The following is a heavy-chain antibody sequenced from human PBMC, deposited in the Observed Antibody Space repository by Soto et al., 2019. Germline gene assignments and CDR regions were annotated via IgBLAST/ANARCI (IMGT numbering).Heavy chain of an antibody. J-gene: IGHJ4*02. CDR3: ARDITKGACYLDS. Sequence: EVKLVESGGGLVQPGGYLRLSCATSGFTFRNYWMTWVRQAPGRGLEWVANISEDGSDKRYVDSVKGRFTIYRDNTGNSLSLQMNNLRAEDTAVYYCARDITKGACYLDSWGQGTLVTVSS. CDR1: GFTFRNYW. V-gene: IGHV3-7*01. D-gene: IGHD1-20*01. CDR2: ISEDGSDK.